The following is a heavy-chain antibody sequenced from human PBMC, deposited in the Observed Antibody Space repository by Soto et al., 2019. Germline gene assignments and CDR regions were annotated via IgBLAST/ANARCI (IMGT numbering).Heavy chain of an antibody. D-gene: IGHD3-10*01. J-gene: IGHJ4*02. Sequence: GGSLRLSCAASGFTFSSYGMHWVRQAPGKGLEWVAVIWYDGSNKYYADSVKGRFTISRDNSKNTLYLQMNSLRAEDTAVYYCATAYGWHYFDYWGQGTLVTVSS. CDR2: IWYDGSNK. CDR1: GFTFSSYG. CDR3: ATAYGWHYFDY. V-gene: IGHV3-33*01.